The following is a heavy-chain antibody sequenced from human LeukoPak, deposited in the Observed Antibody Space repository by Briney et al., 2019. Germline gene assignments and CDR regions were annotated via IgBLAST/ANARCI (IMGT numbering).Heavy chain of an antibody. J-gene: IGHJ3*02. Sequence: GRSLRLSCAASGFTFDDYAMHWVRQAPGKGLGWVSGISWNSGSIGYADSVKGRFTISRDNAKNSLYLQMNSLRAEDTALYYCAKVSPLDDAFDIWGQGTMVTVSS. CDR1: GFTFDDYA. CDR2: ISWNSGSI. V-gene: IGHV3-9*01. CDR3: AKVSPLDDAFDI. D-gene: IGHD1-1*01.